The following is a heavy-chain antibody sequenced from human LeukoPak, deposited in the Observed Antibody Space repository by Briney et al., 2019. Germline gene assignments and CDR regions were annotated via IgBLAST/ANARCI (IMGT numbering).Heavy chain of an antibody. CDR3: ARDRDCSSTSCYYRWFDP. CDR2: ISAYNGNT. V-gene: IGHV1-18*01. Sequence: ASVKVSCKASGYTFTSYGISWVRQAPGQGLEWMGWISAYNGNTNYAQKLQGRVTMTTDTSTSTAYVELRSLRSDGTAVYYCARDRDCSSTSCYYRWFDPWGQGTLVTVSS. J-gene: IGHJ5*02. D-gene: IGHD2-2*01. CDR1: GYTFTSYG.